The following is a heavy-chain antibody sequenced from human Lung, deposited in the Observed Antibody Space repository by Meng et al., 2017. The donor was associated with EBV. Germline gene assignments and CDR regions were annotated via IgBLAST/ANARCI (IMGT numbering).Heavy chain of an antibody. J-gene: IGHJ4*02. CDR2: ISNDGRST. V-gene: IGHV3-64*07. CDR1: GFTFSKFN. CDR3: ARVRDNGYFDY. Sequence: EGQLVESGGGLVQPGGSMRLSCAASGFTFSKFNMHWVRQAPGKGLEYVSAISNDGRSTYYVDSVKGRFVISRDNSKNTLYLQMGGLRADDMAVYYCARVRDNGYFDYWGQGALVTVSS. D-gene: IGHD2-8*01.